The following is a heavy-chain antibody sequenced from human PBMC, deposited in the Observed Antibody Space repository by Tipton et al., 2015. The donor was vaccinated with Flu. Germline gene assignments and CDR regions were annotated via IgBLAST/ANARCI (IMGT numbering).Heavy chain of an antibody. Sequence: TLSLTCTVSGGSINSGSYYWAWIRQPPGKGLEWIGSIYYRGNTYYNPSLKSRVSISIDTSRKQFSLKLSSVTAADTAVYYCARGYHGSGNYSPVGIDSWGQGTLVTVSS. V-gene: IGHV4-39*07. D-gene: IGHD3-10*01. CDR3: ARGYHGSGNYSPVGIDS. CDR2: IYYRGNT. J-gene: IGHJ4*02. CDR1: GGSINSGSYY.